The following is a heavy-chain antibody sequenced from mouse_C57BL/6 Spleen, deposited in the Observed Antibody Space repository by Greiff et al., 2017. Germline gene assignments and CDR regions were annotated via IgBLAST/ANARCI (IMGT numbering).Heavy chain of an antibody. CDR1: GYTFTSYW. Sequence: QVQLQQPGAELVKPGASVKLSCKASGYTFTSYWMQWVKQRPGQGLEWIGEIDPSDSYTNYNQKFKGKATLTVDTSSSTAYMQLSSLTSEDSAVYYCARVGRDYWGQGTTLTVSS. CDR2: IDPSDSYT. D-gene: IGHD4-1*01. CDR3: ARVGRDY. V-gene: IGHV1-50*01. J-gene: IGHJ2*01.